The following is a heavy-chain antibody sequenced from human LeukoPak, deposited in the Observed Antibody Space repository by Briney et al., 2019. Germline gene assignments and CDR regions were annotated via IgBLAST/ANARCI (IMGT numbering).Heavy chain of an antibody. CDR2: IYYSGSN. D-gene: IGHD4-17*01. Sequence: TPSETLSLTCTVSGGSISSYYWSWIRQPPGKGLEWIGYIYYSGSNNYNPSLKNRVTISVDTSKNQFSLKLRSVTAADTAVYYCARDYGDIPPDWYYDLWGRGTLVTVSS. CDR1: GGSISSYY. CDR3: ARDYGDIPPDWYYDL. J-gene: IGHJ2*01. V-gene: IGHV4-59*01.